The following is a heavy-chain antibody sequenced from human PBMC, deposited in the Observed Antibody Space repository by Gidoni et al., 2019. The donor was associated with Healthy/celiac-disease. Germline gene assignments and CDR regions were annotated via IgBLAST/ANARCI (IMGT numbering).Heavy chain of an antibody. J-gene: IGHJ3*02. CDR3: AKDMRIVVVRDAFDI. D-gene: IGHD3-22*01. Sequence: EVQLLESGGGLVQPGGSLRLSCAASGFTFSSYAMRWVRQATGKGLEWVSAISGSGGSTYYADSVKGRFTISRDNSKNTLYLQMNSLRAEDTAVYYCAKDMRIVVVRDAFDIWGQGTMVTVSS. CDR1: GFTFSSYA. CDR2: ISGSGGST. V-gene: IGHV3-23*01.